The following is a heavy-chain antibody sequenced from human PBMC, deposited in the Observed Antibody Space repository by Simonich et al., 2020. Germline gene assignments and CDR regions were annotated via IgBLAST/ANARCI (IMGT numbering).Heavy chain of an antibody. Sequence: QVQLVQSGAEVKKPGASVKVSCKVCGYTFTGYYMHWVRQAPGQGLEWMGRINPNSGGTNYAQKFQGRVTMTRDTSISTDYMELSSLRSEDTAVYYCARIYGDYDYWGQGTLVTVSS. D-gene: IGHD4-17*01. V-gene: IGHV1-2*06. J-gene: IGHJ4*02. CDR1: GYTFTGYY. CDR2: INPNSGGT. CDR3: ARIYGDYDY.